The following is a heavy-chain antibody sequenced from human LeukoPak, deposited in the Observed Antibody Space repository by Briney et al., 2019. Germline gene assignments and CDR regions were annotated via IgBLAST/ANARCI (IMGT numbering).Heavy chain of an antibody. CDR2: IKSKTDGGTI. V-gene: IGHV3-15*05. Sequence: GGSLRLSCAASGFSFSNAWMSWVRQAPGKGLEWVGRIKSKTDGGTIDYAAPVKGRFTISRDDSKNTLFLQANSLKIEDTAVYYCTTVTLRPVGLWGQGTLVTVSS. J-gene: IGHJ4*02. CDR3: TTVTLRPVGL. D-gene: IGHD3-10*01. CDR1: GFSFSNAW.